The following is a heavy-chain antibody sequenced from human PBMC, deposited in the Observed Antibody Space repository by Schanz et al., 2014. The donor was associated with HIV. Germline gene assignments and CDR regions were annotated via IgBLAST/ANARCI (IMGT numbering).Heavy chain of an antibody. D-gene: IGHD3-22*01. V-gene: IGHV3-74*02. CDR1: GFTFSRYW. Sequence: EMQLVQSGGGLVQPGGSLRLSCAASGFTFSRYWMHWVRQVPGKGLVWVSRIETDGSGPSYADSVRGRFTNFRDNDRNILYMHMHRLRVEATSIYSCARISSGWSSSALWGQGTLVTVSS. CDR2: IETDGSGP. J-gene: IGHJ1*01. CDR3: ARISSGWSSSAL.